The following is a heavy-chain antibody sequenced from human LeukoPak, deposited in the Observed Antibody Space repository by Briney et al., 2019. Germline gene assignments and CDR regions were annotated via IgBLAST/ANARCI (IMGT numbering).Heavy chain of an antibody. CDR2: ICTYNGNT. CDR3: ARDFYYGSKAFDI. J-gene: IGHJ3*02. V-gene: IGHV1-18*01. Sequence: ASVKVSCKASGYTFTSYGVSWVRQAPGQGLEWMGWICTYNGNTNYAQKFQDRVTMTTDTPTSTAYMELRSLRSDDTAVYYCARDFYYGSKAFDIWAQGTMVTVSS. CDR1: GYTFTSYG. D-gene: IGHD3-10*01.